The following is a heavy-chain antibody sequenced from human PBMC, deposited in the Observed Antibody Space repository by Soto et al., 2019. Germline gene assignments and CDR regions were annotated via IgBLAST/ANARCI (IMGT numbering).Heavy chain of an antibody. J-gene: IGHJ5*02. CDR3: ARSRNGFGDYWWFYP. Sequence: EVQLVESGGGLVQPGGSLRLSCAASGFTVSSNYMSWVRQAPGKGLEWVSVIDSGGSTYYENSVKGRLTISKDDSKNTLYPQMNTLRPEDTAVYYCARSRNGFGDYWWFYPWGPGSLVTVSS. CDR1: GFTVSSNY. D-gene: IGHD4-17*01. V-gene: IGHV3-66*01. CDR2: IDSGGST.